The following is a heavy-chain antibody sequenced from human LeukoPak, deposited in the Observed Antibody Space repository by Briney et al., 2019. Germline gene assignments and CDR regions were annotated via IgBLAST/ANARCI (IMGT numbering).Heavy chain of an antibody. D-gene: IGHD6-19*01. Sequence: PGGSLRLSCAASGFTFSSYSMNWVRQAPGKGLEWVSSISSSSSYIYYADSVKGRFTISRDNAKNSLYLQMNSLRAEDTAVYYCARDQGYSSGWPDAFDIWGQGTMVTVSS. V-gene: IGHV3-21*01. CDR3: ARDQGYSSGWPDAFDI. J-gene: IGHJ3*02. CDR1: GFTFSSYS. CDR2: ISSSSSYI.